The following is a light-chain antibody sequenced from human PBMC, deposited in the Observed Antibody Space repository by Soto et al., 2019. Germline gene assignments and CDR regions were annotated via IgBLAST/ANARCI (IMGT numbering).Light chain of an antibody. CDR1: PSVTND. J-gene: IGKJ4*01. Sequence: EIVMTQSPATLSASPGEIATLSCRASPSVTNDLVWYQHKPGQAPRLLIYAASTRATGIPARFSGSGSGTEFTLTISSLQSGDFAVYYCQQHKIWPLTFGGGTKVEIE. CDR3: QQHKIWPLT. V-gene: IGKV3-15*01. CDR2: AAS.